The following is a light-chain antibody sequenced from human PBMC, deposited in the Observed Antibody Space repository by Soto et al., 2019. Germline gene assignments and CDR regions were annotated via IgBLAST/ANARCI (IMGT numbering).Light chain of an antibody. CDR2: EAS. Sequence: SVLTQPASVSGSPGQSITISCTGTTIDVGSYSLVSWYQHLPGKAPQLMIYEASKRPSGVSNRFSGSKSGNTASLTISGLQAEDEADYYCYSYGGSYYVFGTGTKVTVL. CDR1: TIDVGSYSL. V-gene: IGLV2-23*01. CDR3: YSYGGSYYV. J-gene: IGLJ1*01.